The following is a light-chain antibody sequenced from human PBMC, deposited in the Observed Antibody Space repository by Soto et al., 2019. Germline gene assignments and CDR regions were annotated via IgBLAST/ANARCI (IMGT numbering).Light chain of an antibody. Sequence: DIVLKHSPATLSLSSGDRATLFCSASQSVSSTYLAWYQRKPGQAPRLLIYGASSRATGIPDRFSGSGSGTDFTLTISRLEPEDFAVYYCQQYGNSPFTFGQGTRLEIK. CDR1: QSVSSTY. CDR2: GAS. CDR3: QQYGNSPFT. V-gene: IGKV3-20*01. J-gene: IGKJ5*01.